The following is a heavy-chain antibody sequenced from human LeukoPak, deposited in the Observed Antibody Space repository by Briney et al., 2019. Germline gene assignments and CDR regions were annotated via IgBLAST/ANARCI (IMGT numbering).Heavy chain of an antibody. CDR3: AREDGIVGATSAFDI. J-gene: IGHJ3*02. D-gene: IGHD1-26*01. CDR1: RFSFSTYN. CDR2: INSRSNYK. V-gene: IGHV3-21*01. Sequence: GGSLRLSCATSRFSFSTYNMNWVRQAPGKGLEWVSSINSRSNYKYYADSVKGRFTISRDNAKNSLFLQMNSLRPEDTAVYYCAREDGIVGATSAFDIWGQGTMVTVSS.